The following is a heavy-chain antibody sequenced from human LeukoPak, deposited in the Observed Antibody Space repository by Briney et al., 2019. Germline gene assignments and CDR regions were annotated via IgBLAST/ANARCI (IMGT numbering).Heavy chain of an antibody. J-gene: IGHJ3*02. V-gene: IGHV1-18*01. D-gene: IGHD3-10*01. CDR2: ISPYNGNT. Sequence: ASVKVSCKSSGYTFTTYGISWMRQAPGQGLEWMGWISPYNGNTKYAQKLQGRVTMTTDTSTNTAYMELRSLRSDDTAVYYCAREAPMAAGSDAFDIWGQGTMVTVSS. CDR3: AREAPMAAGSDAFDI. CDR1: GYTFTTYG.